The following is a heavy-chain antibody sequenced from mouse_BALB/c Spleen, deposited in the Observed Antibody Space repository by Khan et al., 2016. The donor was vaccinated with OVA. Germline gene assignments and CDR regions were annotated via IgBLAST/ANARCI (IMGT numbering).Heavy chain of an antibody. D-gene: IGHD2-14*01. CDR3: ARSTYRYAFAY. CDR2: MIYTGYT. V-gene: IGHV3-8*02. CDR1: GDSITSGY. J-gene: IGHJ3*01. Sequence: MQLEESGPSLVKPSQTLSLTCSVTGDSITSGYWSWIRKFPGNKLEYMGYMIYTGYTYYNPSLKSRISITRHTSKNQYYLQLNSVTTEDTATSYCARSTYRYAFAYWGQGTLVTVSA.